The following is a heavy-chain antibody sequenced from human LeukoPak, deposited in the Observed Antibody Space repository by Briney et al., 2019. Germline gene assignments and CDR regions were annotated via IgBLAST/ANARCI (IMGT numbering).Heavy chain of an antibody. D-gene: IGHD5-18*01. J-gene: IGHJ4*02. CDR2: INRSGST. CDR1: GGSFSGYY. V-gene: IGHV4-34*01. CDR3: ARGGYSYGLHI. Sequence: KPSETLSLTCAVYGGSFSGYYWSWIRQPPGKGLEWIGEINRSGSTNYNPSLKSRVTISVDTSKNQFSLKLSSVTAADTAMYYCARGGYSYGLHIWGQGTLVTVSS.